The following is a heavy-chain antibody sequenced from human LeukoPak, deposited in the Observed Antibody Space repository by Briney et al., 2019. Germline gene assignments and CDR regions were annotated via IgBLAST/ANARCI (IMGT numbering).Heavy chain of an antibody. D-gene: IGHD5-18*01. CDR1: GFTARSHY. CDR3: ARSVLGYSYGEVAFDI. J-gene: IGHJ3*02. CDR2: IYSGGSAST. V-gene: IGHV3-66*01. Sequence: GGSLRLSCAASGFTARSHYMNWVRQTPGKGLEWVSAIYSGGSASTYYADSVKGRFTISRDNSRNPLYLQMNSLRAEDTAVYYCARSVLGYSYGEVAFDIWGQGTMVAVSS.